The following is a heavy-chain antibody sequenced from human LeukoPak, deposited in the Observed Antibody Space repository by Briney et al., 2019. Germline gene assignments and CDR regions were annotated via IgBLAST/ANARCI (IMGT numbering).Heavy chain of an antibody. J-gene: IGHJ6*02. V-gene: IGHV3-64*01. CDR2: ISSNGGST. Sequence: GGSLRLSCAASGFTFSSYAMHWVRQAPGKGLEYVSAISSNGGSTYYANSVKGRFTISRDNSKNTPYLQMGSLRAEDMAVYYCARALRYFDWLFDQIYYYGMDVWGQGTTVTVSS. CDR1: GFTFSSYA. D-gene: IGHD3-9*01. CDR3: ARALRYFDWLFDQIYYYGMDV.